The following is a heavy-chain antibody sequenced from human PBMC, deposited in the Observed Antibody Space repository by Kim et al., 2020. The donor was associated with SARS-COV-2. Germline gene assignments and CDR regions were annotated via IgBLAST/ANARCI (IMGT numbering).Heavy chain of an antibody. J-gene: IGHJ4*02. D-gene: IGHD3-10*01. V-gene: IGHV3-23*01. Sequence: DSFRGRFTISRDNSKNTLYLQMDSLRVEDTAVYYCAKDLLYVPGRGYFDSWGQGVLVTVSS. CDR3: AKDLLYVPGRGYFDS.